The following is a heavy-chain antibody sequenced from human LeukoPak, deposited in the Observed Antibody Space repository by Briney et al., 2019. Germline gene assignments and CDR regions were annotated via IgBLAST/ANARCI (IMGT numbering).Heavy chain of an antibody. CDR1: GFTFSSYS. CDR2: ISSSSSYI. V-gene: IGHV3-21*01. D-gene: IGHD3-22*01. CDR3: ARDQFTTGVDY. J-gene: IGHJ4*02. Sequence: WRSLRLSCAASGFTFSSYSMNWIRQAPGKGLDWVSSISSSSSYIYYADSVKGRFTIYRDNAKNSLYLQMNSLRAEDTAVYYCARDQFTTGVDYWGQGTLVTVSS.